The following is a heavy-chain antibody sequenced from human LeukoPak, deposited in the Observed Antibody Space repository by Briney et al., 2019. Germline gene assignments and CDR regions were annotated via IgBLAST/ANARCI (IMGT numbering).Heavy chain of an antibody. J-gene: IGHJ4*02. CDR1: GGPISSYY. V-gene: IGHV4-4*07. Sequence: SETLSLTCTVSGGPISSYYWIWIRQPAGKGLEWIGRIYTSGSTNYNPSLKSRVTMSVDTSKNQFSLQLNSVTPEDTAVYYCARDSITEATVTNYFDYWGQGTLVTVSS. CDR3: ARDSITEATVTNYFDY. CDR2: IYTSGST. D-gene: IGHD4-17*01.